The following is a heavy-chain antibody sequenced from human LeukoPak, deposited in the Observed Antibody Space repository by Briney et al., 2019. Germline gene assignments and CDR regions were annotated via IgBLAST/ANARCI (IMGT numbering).Heavy chain of an antibody. D-gene: IGHD3-10*01. CDR3: VRFYFVSGTYYPPGY. V-gene: IGHV4-38-2*02. CDR2: IYHSGST. CDR1: GYSISSGYY. Sequence: SETLSLTCTVSGYSISSGYYWGWIRQPPRKGLEWIGSIYHSGSTYYNPSLKSRVTMSVDTSKNQFSLKLTSVTATDTAVYYCVRFYFVSGTYYPPGYWGQGALVTASS. J-gene: IGHJ4*02.